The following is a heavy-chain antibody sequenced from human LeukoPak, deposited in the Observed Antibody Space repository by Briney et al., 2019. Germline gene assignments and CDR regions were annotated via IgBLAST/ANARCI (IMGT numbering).Heavy chain of an antibody. Sequence: SETLSLTSTVSLDSTTSNFWSWVRQPPGKGLEWSGEIHRSGSPNYNPSLQSRVTISIDRSRNQIALELSSVTAADTAVYYCAREILGGFNPGAYWGQGTLVTVSS. V-gene: IGHV4-4*02. CDR1: LDSTTSNF. D-gene: IGHD1-14*01. CDR3: AREILGGFNPGAY. CDR2: IHRSGSP. J-gene: IGHJ4*02.